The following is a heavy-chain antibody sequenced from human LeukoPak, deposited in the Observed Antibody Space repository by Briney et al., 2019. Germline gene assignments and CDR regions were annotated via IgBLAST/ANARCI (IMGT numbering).Heavy chain of an antibody. CDR3: ARDYYDSSGAWSFDI. Sequence: PSVKVSCKASGYTFTSYDINWVRQATGQGLEWMGWMNPNSGNTGYAQKFQGRVTMTRNTSISTAYMELSSLRSEDTAVYYCARDYYDSSGAWSFDIWGQGTMVTVSS. CDR1: GYTFTSYD. V-gene: IGHV1-8*01. J-gene: IGHJ3*02. CDR2: MNPNSGNT. D-gene: IGHD3-22*01.